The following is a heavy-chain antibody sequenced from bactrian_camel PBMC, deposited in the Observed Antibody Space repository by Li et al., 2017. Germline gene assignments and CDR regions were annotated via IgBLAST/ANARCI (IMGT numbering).Heavy chain of an antibody. CDR3: AADGRVCSRLDPEDYYY. V-gene: IGHV3S6*01. J-gene: IGHJ4*01. CDR2: MLRGGSVT. D-gene: IGHD1*01. CDR1: EDTYGSAC. Sequence: VQLVESGGGSVQAGGSLRLSCEVTEDTYGSACMSWFRQAPGKEREGVAGMLRGGSVTYYADSVKGRFTISQDNAKNTLFLQMNSLKPEDTAMYYCAADGRVCSRLDPEDYYYWGQGTQVTVS.